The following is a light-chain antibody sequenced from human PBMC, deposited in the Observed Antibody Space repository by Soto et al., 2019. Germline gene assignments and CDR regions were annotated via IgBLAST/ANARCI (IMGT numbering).Light chain of an antibody. Sequence: EKVMTPSPAPLSVSPGETASLPCRASQSAGNFLAWYQQKPGQAPRLLIYYISTRATGIPARFSGSGSGTEFTLTINSLQPDDFATYYCQQYDSYSCTFGQGTKVDIK. CDR2: YIS. CDR1: QSAGNF. V-gene: IGKV3D-15*01. J-gene: IGKJ1*01. CDR3: QQYDSYSCT.